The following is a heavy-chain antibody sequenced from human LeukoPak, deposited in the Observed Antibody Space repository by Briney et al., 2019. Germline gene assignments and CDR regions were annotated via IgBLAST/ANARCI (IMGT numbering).Heavy chain of an antibody. D-gene: IGHD6-19*01. CDR2: FIPIFGSA. Sequence: ASVKVSCKASGYTFTSYAVSWVRQAPGQGLEWMGGFIPIFGSANYAQQFQGRLTMTADESTSTAYMELSSLRSEDTAVYFCARGGVGLAVAAYFDFWGQGTLVTVSS. CDR1: GYTFTSYA. J-gene: IGHJ4*02. V-gene: IGHV1-69*13. CDR3: ARGGVGLAVAAYFDF.